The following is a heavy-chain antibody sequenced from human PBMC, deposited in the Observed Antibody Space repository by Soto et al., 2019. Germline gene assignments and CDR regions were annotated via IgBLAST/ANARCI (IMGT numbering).Heavy chain of an antibody. CDR2: INSDGSST. CDR3: ARLELLSCCSDGMAL. Sequence: QSWGSLRISGAASGFTFSSYWMHWFRQAPGKGLVWVSRINSDGSSTSYADSVKGRFTISRDNAKNTLYLQMNSLRAEDTAVYYCARLELLSCCSDGMALFGQGT. J-gene: IGHJ6*02. CDR1: GFTFSSYW. D-gene: IGHD2-15*01. V-gene: IGHV3-74*01.